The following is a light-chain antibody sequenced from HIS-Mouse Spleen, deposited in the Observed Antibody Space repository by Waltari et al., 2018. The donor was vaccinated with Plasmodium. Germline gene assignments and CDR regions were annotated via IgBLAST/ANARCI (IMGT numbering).Light chain of an antibody. CDR3: NSRDSSGNHWV. CDR2: GKN. Sequence: SSELTQDPAVSVALGQTVRITCQGDSLRSYYASWYQQKPGQAPVLVIYGKNNRPSGIPDRFSGSSSGNRASLTITGAQAEEEADYYCNSRDSSGNHWVFGGGTKLTVL. CDR1: SLRSYY. V-gene: IGLV3-19*01. J-gene: IGLJ3*02.